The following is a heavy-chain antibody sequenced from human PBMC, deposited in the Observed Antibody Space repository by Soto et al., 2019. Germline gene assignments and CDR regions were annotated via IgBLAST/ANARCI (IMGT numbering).Heavy chain of an antibody. V-gene: IGHV3-23*01. Sequence: EVQLLESGGGLVQPGGSLRLSCAASGFTFTTYAMSWGRKAPGKGLEWVSAISGGGGSTYYADSVKGRFTISRDNSKNTLYLQMSSLRAEDTAVYYCAKARSTYYYYYGMDVWGQGTTVTVSS. CDR3: AKARSTYYYYYGMDV. CDR1: GFTFTTYA. CDR2: ISGGGGST. J-gene: IGHJ6*02.